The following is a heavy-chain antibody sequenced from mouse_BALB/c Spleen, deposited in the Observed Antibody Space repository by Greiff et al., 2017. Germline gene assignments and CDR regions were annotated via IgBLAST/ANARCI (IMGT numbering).Heavy chain of an antibody. CDR1: GYTFTDYE. Sequence: QVQLQQSGAELVRPGASVTLSCKASGYTFTDYEMHWVKQTPVHGLEWIGYIDPFNGGTSYNQKFKGKATLTVDKSSSTAYMHLSSLTSEDSAVYYCARSPGYYAMDYWGQGTSVTVSS. J-gene: IGHJ4*01. V-gene: IGHV1-15*01. CDR2: IDPFNGGT. CDR3: ARSPGYYAMDY.